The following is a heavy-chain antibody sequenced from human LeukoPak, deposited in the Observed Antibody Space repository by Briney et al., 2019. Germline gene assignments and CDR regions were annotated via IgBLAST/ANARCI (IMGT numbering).Heavy chain of an antibody. CDR3: ARETAMVTNYYSYYGMDV. CDR2: INPSGGRT. Sequence: ASVKVSCKASGYTFTSYYMHWVRQAPGQGLEWMGIINPSGGRTSYAEKFQGRISMTRDTPTSTVYMALSSLRSEDSAVYYCARETAMVTNYYSYYGMDVWGQGTTVTVSS. D-gene: IGHD5-18*01. CDR1: GYTFTSYY. V-gene: IGHV1-46*01. J-gene: IGHJ6*02.